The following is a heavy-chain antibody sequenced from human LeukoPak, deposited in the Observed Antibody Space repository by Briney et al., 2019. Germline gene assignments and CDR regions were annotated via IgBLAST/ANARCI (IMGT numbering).Heavy chain of an antibody. CDR3: ARTEEMATISYFDS. J-gene: IGHJ4*02. V-gene: IGHV3-48*03. CDR1: GFTFSSYE. Sequence: GGSLRLSCAASGFTFSSYEMNWVRQAPGKGLEWVSYIDSSGSTIHYADSVKGRFTISRDNAKNSLYLQMNSLRDEDTAVYYCARTEEMATISYFDSWGQGTLVTVSS. CDR2: IDSSGSTI. D-gene: IGHD5-24*01.